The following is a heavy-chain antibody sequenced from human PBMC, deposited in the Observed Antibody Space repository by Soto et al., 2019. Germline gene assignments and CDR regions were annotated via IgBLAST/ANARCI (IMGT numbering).Heavy chain of an antibody. J-gene: IGHJ5*02. CDR1: GGSISSYY. V-gene: IGHV4-59*01. CDR3: ARVSVTGHNWFDP. CDR2: IYYSGST. Sequence: SETHSLTCTVSGGSISSYYWSWIRQPPGKGLEWIGYIYYSGSTNYNPSLKSRVTISVDTSKNQFSLKLSSVTAADTAVYYCARVSVTGHNWFDPWGQGTLVTVS. D-gene: IGHD2-21*02.